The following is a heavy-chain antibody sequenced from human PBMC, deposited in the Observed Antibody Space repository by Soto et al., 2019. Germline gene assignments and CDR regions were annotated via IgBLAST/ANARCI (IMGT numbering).Heavy chain of an antibody. CDR1: GFTFSSYA. CDR3: AKVDSGSILARLAFFDY. D-gene: IGHD1-26*01. V-gene: IGHV3-23*01. J-gene: IGHJ4*02. CDR2: ISGSGGST. Sequence: PWGSLRLSCAASGFTFSSYAMSWVRQAPGKGLEWVSAISGSGGSTYYADSVKGRFTISRDNSKNTLYLQMNSLRAEDTAVYYCAKVDSGSILARLAFFDYWGQGTLVTVSS.